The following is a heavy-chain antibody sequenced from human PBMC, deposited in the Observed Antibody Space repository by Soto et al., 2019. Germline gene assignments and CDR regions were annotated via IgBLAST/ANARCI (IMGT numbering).Heavy chain of an antibody. CDR3: ARDIRGYSRAFDY. D-gene: IGHD5-18*01. Sequence: SETLSLTCTVSGDSVSSDNYYWTWIRQPPGKGLEWIGYIYSSGSTKYNPSLKSRVTISLDTSSNQFSLKVTSVTAADTAVYYCARDIRGYSRAFDYWGQGTRGTAS. J-gene: IGHJ4*02. CDR1: GDSVSSDNYY. CDR2: IYSSGST. V-gene: IGHV4-61*01.